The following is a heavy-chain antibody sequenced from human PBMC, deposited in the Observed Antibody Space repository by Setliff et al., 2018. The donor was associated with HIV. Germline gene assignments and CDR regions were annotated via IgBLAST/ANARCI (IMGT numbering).Heavy chain of an antibody. V-gene: IGHV1-69*05. CDR1: GDTLSIHP. J-gene: IGHJ3*02. Sequence: SVKVSCKASGDTLSIHPISWVRQAPGRGLDWMGGIIPAFGTPNYAQKFQGRVTITTDTSTSTAYMELRSLRSDDTAVYYCARDSEWGSYIFWTFDIWGQGTMVTVS. D-gene: IGHD1-26*01. CDR3: ARDSEWGSYIFWTFDI. CDR2: IIPAFGTP.